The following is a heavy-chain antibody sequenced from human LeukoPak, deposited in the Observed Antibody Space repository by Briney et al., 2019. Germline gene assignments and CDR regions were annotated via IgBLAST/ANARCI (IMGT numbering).Heavy chain of an antibody. Sequence: ASVKVSCKASGGTFSSYAISWVRQATGQGLEWMGRIVPILGIANYAQKFQGRVTITADKSTSTAYMELSSLRSEDTAVYYCARNEGGYYYFDYWGRGTLVTVSS. CDR3: ARNEGGYYYFDY. CDR1: GGTFSSYA. J-gene: IGHJ4*02. V-gene: IGHV1-69*04. CDR2: IVPILGIA. D-gene: IGHD6-13*01.